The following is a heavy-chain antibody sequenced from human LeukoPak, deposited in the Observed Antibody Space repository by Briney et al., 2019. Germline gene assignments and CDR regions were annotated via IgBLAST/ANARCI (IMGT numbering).Heavy chain of an antibody. V-gene: IGHV4-39*01. CDR3: ARVREGGSSWYRHYYYYGMDV. D-gene: IGHD6-13*01. J-gene: IGHJ6*02. CDR2: IYYSGNT. Sequence: SETLSLTCTVSGGFISSSNYYWDWIRQPPGKGLEWIGSIYYSGNTYYNPSLKGRVTISVDTSKNQFSLQLNSVTPEDTAVYYCARVREGGSSWYRHYYYYGMDVWGQGTTVTVSS. CDR1: GGFISSSNYY.